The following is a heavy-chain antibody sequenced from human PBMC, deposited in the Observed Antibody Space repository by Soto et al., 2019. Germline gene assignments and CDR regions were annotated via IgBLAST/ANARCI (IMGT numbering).Heavy chain of an antibody. D-gene: IGHD6-6*01. CDR2: INQDGSDK. V-gene: IGHV3-7*05. J-gene: IGHJ4*02. Sequence: TVGSLRLSCAASGFTFSSYCMSWVRQVPGRGLEWVANINQDGSDKYYVDPVKGRFTISRDNAKNSLYLQMNSLRAEDTAVYYCARDSRLSAARPWYFDYWGQGALVTVSS. CDR3: ARDSRLSAARPWYFDY. CDR1: GFTFSSYC.